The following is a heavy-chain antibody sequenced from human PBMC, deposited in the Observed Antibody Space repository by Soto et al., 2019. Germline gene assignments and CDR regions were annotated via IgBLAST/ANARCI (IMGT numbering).Heavy chain of an antibody. CDR2: IYHSGST. Sequence: SETLSLTCAVSGYSISSGYYWGWIRQPPGKGLEWIASIYHSGSTYYNPSLKSRVTISIDTSKNQFSLKLSSVTAADTAVYYCARADRGYNYVYNYWGQGTLVTVSS. CDR1: GYSISSGYY. CDR3: ARADRGYNYVYNY. V-gene: IGHV4-38-2*01. J-gene: IGHJ4*02. D-gene: IGHD5-18*01.